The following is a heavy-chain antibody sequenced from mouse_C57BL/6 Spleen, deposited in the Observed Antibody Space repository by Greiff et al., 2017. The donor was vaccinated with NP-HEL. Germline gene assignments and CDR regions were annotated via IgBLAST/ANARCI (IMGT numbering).Heavy chain of an antibody. CDR1: GYTFTDYY. D-gene: IGHD2-1*01. J-gene: IGHJ4*01. CDR2: IYPGSGNT. CDR3: AREANYGKAMDY. Sequence: QVQLQQSGAELVRPGASVKLSCTASGYTFTDYYITWVKQRPGQGLEWIARIYPGSGNTYYNEKFKGKATLTAEKSSSTAYMQLSSLTSEDSAVYFCAREANYGKAMDYWGQGTSVTVSS. V-gene: IGHV1-76*01.